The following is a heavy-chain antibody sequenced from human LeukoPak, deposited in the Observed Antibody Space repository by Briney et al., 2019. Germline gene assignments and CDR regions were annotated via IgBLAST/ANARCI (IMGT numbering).Heavy chain of an antibody. Sequence: GGSLRLSCAASGFTFSSYAMSWVRQAPGKGLEWVSAISASGYSTHYADSVKGRFTISRDNSKNTLYLQMNSLRAEDTAVYYCAKERASYGVPGLFDYWGQGTLVTVFS. V-gene: IGHV3-23*01. J-gene: IGHJ4*02. CDR1: GFTFSSYA. CDR3: AKERASYGVPGLFDY. D-gene: IGHD5-18*01. CDR2: ISASGYST.